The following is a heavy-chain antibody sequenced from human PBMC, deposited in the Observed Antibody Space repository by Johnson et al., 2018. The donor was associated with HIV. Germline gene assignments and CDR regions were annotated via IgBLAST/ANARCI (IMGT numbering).Heavy chain of an antibody. CDR3: ARDRGGPERNYDFWSGYYGGDAFDI. CDR1: GFSFGDYG. CDR2: INWNGGST. V-gene: IGHV3-20*04. J-gene: IGHJ3*02. Sequence: EVQLVESGGGVVRPGGSLRLSCAASGFSFGDYGMTWVRQVPEKGLEWVSGINWNGGSTGYADSVKGRFTISRDNAKKSLYLQMNTLRADDTALYYCARDRGGPERNYDFWSGYYGGDAFDIWGQGTMVTVSS. D-gene: IGHD3-3*01.